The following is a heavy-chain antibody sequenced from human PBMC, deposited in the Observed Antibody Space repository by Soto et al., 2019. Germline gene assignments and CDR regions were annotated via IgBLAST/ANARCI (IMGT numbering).Heavy chain of an antibody. D-gene: IGHD3-10*01. CDR3: ARDLRFRGFYGMDV. CDR2: IYYSGST. CDR1: GGSISSGGYY. J-gene: IGHJ6*02. V-gene: IGHV4-31*03. Sequence: QVQLQESGPGLVKPSQNLSLTCTVSGGSISSGGYYWSWIRQHPGKGLEWIGYIYYSGSTYYNPSLKSRVTISVDTSKNQFSLKLSSVTAADTAVYYCARDLRFRGFYGMDVWGQGTTVTVSS.